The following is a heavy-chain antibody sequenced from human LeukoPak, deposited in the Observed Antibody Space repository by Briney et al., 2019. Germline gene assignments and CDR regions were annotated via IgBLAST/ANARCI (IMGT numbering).Heavy chain of an antibody. J-gene: IGHJ3*02. CDR3: AREGSSGIDPKDAFDI. CDR1: GGSFSGYY. Sequence: SETLSLTCDVYGGSFSGYYWSWIRQPPGKGLEWIGEINHSGSTNYNPPLKSRVTISVDTSKNQFSLKLSSVTAADTAVYYCAREGSSGIDPKDAFDIWGQGTMVTVSS. V-gene: IGHV4-34*01. CDR2: INHSGST. D-gene: IGHD3-10*01.